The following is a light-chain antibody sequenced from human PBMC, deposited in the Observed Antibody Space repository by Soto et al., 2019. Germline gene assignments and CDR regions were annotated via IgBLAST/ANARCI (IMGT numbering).Light chain of an antibody. CDR2: KAS. CDR1: QSISSW. V-gene: IGKV1-5*03. Sequence: DIQMTHSHSTLSASVLYIVTINFRASQSISSWLAWYQQKSGKAPKLLIHKASSLESGVPSRFSGSGSGTEFTLTITSLQPDDFATYYCQKYSSYSRYFGGGTKVDIK. J-gene: IGKJ4*01. CDR3: QKYSSYSRY.